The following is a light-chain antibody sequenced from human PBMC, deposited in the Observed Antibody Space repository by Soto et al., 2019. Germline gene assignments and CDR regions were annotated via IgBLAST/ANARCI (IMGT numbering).Light chain of an antibody. V-gene: IGLV2-14*01. CDR2: EVS. J-gene: IGLJ7*01. Sequence: QSALTQPASVSGSPGQSITISCTGTSNDVGGYNYVSWYQQHPGKAPKLMIFEVSNRPSGVSNRFSGSKSGNTASLTISGLQAEDESDYYCSSYRSSSTWVFGGGTQLTVL. CDR1: SNDVGGYNY. CDR3: SSYRSSSTWV.